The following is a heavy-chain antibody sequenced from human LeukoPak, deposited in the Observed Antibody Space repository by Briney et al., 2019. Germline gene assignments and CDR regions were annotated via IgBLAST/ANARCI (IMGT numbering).Heavy chain of an antibody. Sequence: SETLSLTCTVSGGSISSSSYYWGWIRQPPGKGLEWIGSIYYSGSTYYNPSLKSRVTISVDTSKNQFSLKLSSVTAADTAVYYCARGVGASPNYFDYWGQGTLVTVSS. CDR2: IYYSGST. J-gene: IGHJ4*02. V-gene: IGHV4-39*07. D-gene: IGHD1-26*01. CDR3: ARGVGASPNYFDY. CDR1: GGSISSSSYY.